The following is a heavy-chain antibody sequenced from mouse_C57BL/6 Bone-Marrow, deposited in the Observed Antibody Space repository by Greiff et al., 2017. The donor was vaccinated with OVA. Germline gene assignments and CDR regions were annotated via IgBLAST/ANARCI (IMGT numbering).Heavy chain of an antibody. CDR2: ISYDGSN. J-gene: IGHJ3*01. D-gene: IGHD2-2*01. CDR1: GYSITSGYY. V-gene: IGHV3-6*01. Sequence: EVQLQQSGPGLVKPSQSLSLTCSVTGYSITSGYYWNWIRQFPGNKLEWMGYISYDGSNNYNPSLKNRISITRDTSKNQFFLKLNSVTTEDTATYYCGGSTMVTRPFAYWGQGTLVTVSA. CDR3: GGSTMVTRPFAY.